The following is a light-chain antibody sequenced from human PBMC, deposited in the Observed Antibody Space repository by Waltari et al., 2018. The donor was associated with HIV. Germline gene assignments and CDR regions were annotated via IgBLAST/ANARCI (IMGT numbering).Light chain of an antibody. CDR2: DAS. J-gene: IGKJ2*01. CDR1: QRISSY. V-gene: IGKV3-11*01. CDR3: QQRSNWPPTYT. Sequence: EVVLTQSPATLSLSPGERATLSCRASQRISSYLAWDQQRPGQAPRLLSYDASTRATGIPARFSGSGSGTNFTLTVSSLEPEDFAIYYCQQRSNWPPTYTFGQGTKLEIK.